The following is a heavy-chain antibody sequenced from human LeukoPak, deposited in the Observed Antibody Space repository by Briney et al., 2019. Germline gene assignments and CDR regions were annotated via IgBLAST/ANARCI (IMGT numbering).Heavy chain of an antibody. CDR1: GFTFSSYA. CDR3: AKGKSVLRFLEWLFTNDY. D-gene: IGHD3-3*01. Sequence: GGSLRLSCAASGFTFSSYAMSWVRQAPGKGLEWVSAISGSGGSTYYADSVKGRFTISRDNSNNTLYLQMNSLRAEDTAVYYCAKGKSVLRFLEWLFTNDYWGQGTLVTVSS. J-gene: IGHJ4*02. CDR2: ISGSGGST. V-gene: IGHV3-23*01.